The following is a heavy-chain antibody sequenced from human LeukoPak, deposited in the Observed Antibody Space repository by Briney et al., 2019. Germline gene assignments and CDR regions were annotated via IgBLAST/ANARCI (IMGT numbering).Heavy chain of an antibody. Sequence: SETLSLTCTVSGGSISYYWSWIRQPAGKGLEWIGRIYTSGSTNYNPSLKSRVTISVDTSKNQFSLKLSSVTAADTAVYYCARTPPLWSGESWGQGTLVTVSS. CDR2: IYTSGST. V-gene: IGHV4-4*07. CDR1: GGSISYY. CDR3: ARTPPLWSGES. D-gene: IGHD3-10*01. J-gene: IGHJ4*02.